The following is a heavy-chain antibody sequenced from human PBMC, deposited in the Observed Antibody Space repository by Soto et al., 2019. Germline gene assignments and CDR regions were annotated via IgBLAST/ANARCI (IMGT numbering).Heavy chain of an antibody. CDR2: MNPNSGNT. V-gene: IGHV1-8*01. Sequence: QVQLVQSGAEVKKPGASVKVSCKASGYTFTSYDINWVRQATGQGLEWMGWMNPNSGNTGYAQKFQGRVTMTRNTSISTAYMGLGSRGSEDRAVYYCARGRGGSGSYYNTGWFDPWGQGTLVTVSS. CDR1: GYTFTSYD. CDR3: ARGRGGSGSYYNTGWFDP. D-gene: IGHD3-10*01. J-gene: IGHJ5*02.